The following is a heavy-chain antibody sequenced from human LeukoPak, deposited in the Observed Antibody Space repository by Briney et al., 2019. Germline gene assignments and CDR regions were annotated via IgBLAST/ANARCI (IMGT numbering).Heavy chain of an antibody. J-gene: IGHJ2*01. CDR3: ARGGSGSGDFWCFDL. Sequence: SETLSLTCTVSGGSISSGGFYWSWLRQLPGKGLEWIGYTDYSGSAYYNPSLTSRITISVDTSKNQFSLNVNSVTAADTAVYYCARGGSGSGDFWCFDLWGRGTLVTVSS. CDR1: GGSISSGGFY. D-gene: IGHD4-17*01. V-gene: IGHV4-31*03. CDR2: TDYSGSA.